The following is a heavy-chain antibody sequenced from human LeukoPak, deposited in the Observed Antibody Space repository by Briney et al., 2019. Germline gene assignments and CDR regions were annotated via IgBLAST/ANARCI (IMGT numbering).Heavy chain of an antibody. CDR2: IYYSGGT. CDR3: ASYSNSWYYFDY. J-gene: IGHJ4*02. V-gene: IGHV4-39*07. Sequence: PSETLSLTCTVSGGSISSSSYYWGWIRQPPGKGLEWIGSIYYSGGTYYNPSLKSRVTISVDTSKNQFSLKLSSMTAADTAVYYCASYSNSWYYFDYWGQGTLVTVSS. CDR1: GGSISSSSYY. D-gene: IGHD6-13*01.